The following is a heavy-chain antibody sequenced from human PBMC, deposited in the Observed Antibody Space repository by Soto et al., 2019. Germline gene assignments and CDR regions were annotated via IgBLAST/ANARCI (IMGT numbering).Heavy chain of an antibody. CDR3: ASWVLGWHAFDI. Sequence: SVKGSCNASGGTFISYSISWVRQAPGQGLEWMGGIIPIFGTANYAQEFQGRVTITADKSTSTAYMELSSLRSEDTAVYSCASWVLGWHAFDIWGQGTMVTVS. CDR1: GGTFISYS. V-gene: IGHV1-69*06. D-gene: IGHD2-15*01. J-gene: IGHJ3*02. CDR2: IIPIFGTA.